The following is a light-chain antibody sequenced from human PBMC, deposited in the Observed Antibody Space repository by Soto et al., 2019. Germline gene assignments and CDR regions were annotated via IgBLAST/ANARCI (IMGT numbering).Light chain of an antibody. Sequence: DIVMTQSPLSLPVTPGEPASISCRSSQSLLNSNGYNYLDWYLQKPGQSPQLLIYLGSNRASGVPHRFSGSGSGTAFTLKISRVEAEDVGVYHCMQALTGPPTFGQGTKVEIK. CDR1: QSLLNSNGYNY. V-gene: IGKV2-28*01. CDR3: MQALTGPPT. J-gene: IGKJ1*01. CDR2: LGS.